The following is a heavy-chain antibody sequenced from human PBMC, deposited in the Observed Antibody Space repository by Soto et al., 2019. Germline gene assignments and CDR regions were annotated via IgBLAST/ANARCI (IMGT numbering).Heavy chain of an antibody. V-gene: IGHV1-2*02. J-gene: IGHJ6*02. CDR1: GYTFTGYY. CDR3: ARAAWNAIRSYGMDV. Sequence: QVQLVQSGAEVKKPGASVKVSCKASGYTFTGYYMHWVRQAPGQGLEWMGWINPNSGGTNYAQKLQGGVTMTRETSISTAYMELGRLRSDDTAVYYCARAAWNAIRSYGMDVWGQGTTVTVSS. D-gene: IGHD1-1*01. CDR2: INPNSGGT.